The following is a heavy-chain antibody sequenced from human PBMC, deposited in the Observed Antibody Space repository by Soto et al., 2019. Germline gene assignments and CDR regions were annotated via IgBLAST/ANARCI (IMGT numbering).Heavy chain of an antibody. Sequence: ASVKVSCKSSGYPFTHYGITWVRQAPGQGLEWMGWISPFNGNTNYAQKLQGRVTMTTDTSTSTAYMELRSLRSDDTAVYYCARDDSGLRLNYYGMDVWGQGTTVTVSS. J-gene: IGHJ6*02. CDR2: ISPFNGNT. D-gene: IGHD5-12*01. CDR3: ARDDSGLRLNYYGMDV. CDR1: GYPFTHYG. V-gene: IGHV1-18*01.